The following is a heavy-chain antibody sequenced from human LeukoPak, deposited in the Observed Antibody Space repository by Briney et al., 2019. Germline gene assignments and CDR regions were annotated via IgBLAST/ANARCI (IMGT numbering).Heavy chain of an antibody. D-gene: IGHD5-24*01. V-gene: IGHV1-18*01. Sequence: ASVKVSCKASGYTFTSYCISWVRQAPGQGLEWMGWISAYNGNTNYAQKLQGRVSMTTDTSTSTAYMELRSLRSDDTGVYYCARDRNEDRDGYKYYYFDYWGQGTLVTVSS. CDR3: ARDRNEDRDGYKYYYFDY. CDR2: ISAYNGNT. J-gene: IGHJ4*02. CDR1: GYTFTSYC.